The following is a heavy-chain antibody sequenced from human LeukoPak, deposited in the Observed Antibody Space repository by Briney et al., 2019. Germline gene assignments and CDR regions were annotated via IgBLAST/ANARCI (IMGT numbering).Heavy chain of an antibody. V-gene: IGHV3-74*01. CDR1: GFTFNNYW. CDR3: AKGRYCSGGSCSIDY. J-gene: IGHJ4*02. D-gene: IGHD2-15*01. CDR2: IKTDGSTT. Sequence: GGSLRLSCVASGFTFNNYWMHWLRQAPGKGLVWVSHIKTDGSTTNYADSVRGRFTISRDNAKNTLYLQMNSLRVEDTAVYYCAKGRYCSGGSCSIDYWGQGTLVTVSS.